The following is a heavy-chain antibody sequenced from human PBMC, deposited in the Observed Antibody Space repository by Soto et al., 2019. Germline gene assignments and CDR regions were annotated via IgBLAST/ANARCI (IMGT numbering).Heavy chain of an antibody. Sequence: PVKASSKASGGTFSGSAISWGRQAPGQGLGWMGGIIPIFRTANYAQKFQGRVTITADKSTSTAYMELSSLRSEDTAVYHSASHGYCSSTSCASGRYYYAMDVWGQGTTVTV. CDR3: ASHGYCSSTSCASGRYYYAMDV. D-gene: IGHD2-2*01. V-gene: IGHV1-69*06. CDR1: GGTFSGSA. J-gene: IGHJ6*02. CDR2: IIPIFRTA.